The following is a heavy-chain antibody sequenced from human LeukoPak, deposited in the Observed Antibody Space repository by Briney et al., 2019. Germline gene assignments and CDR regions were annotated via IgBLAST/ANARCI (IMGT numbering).Heavy chain of an antibody. CDR3: ARDGLYYDFWSGYSLDPKNWFDP. V-gene: IGHV4-38-2*02. Sequence: PSETLSLTCTVSGYSISSGYYWGWIRQPPGKGLEWIGSIYHSGSTYYNPSLKSRVTISVDTSKNQFSLKLSSVTAADTAVYYCARDGLYYDFWSGYSLDPKNWFDPWGQGTLVTVSS. CDR2: IYHSGST. CDR1: GYSISSGYY. D-gene: IGHD3-3*01. J-gene: IGHJ5*02.